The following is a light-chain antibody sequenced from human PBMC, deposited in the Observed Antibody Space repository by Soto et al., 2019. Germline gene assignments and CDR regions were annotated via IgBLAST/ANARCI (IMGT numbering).Light chain of an antibody. J-gene: IGKJ1*01. Sequence: EIVLTQSPGTLYLSPGERATLSCRAIQSVSNNYLAWYQQKPGQAPRLLIYGASNRATGIPDRFSGSGSGTDFTLTISRLEPEDFAVYYCQQYGSSPPWTFGQGTKVDI. CDR2: GAS. V-gene: IGKV3-20*01. CDR1: QSVSNNY. CDR3: QQYGSSPPWT.